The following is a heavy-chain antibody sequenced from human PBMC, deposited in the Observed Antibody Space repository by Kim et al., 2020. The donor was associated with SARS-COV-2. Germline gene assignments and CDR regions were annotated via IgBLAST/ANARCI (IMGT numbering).Heavy chain of an antibody. J-gene: IGHJ5*02. Sequence: SETLSLTCAVYGGSFSGYYWSWIRQPPGKGLEWIGEINHSGSTNYNPSLKSRVTISVDTSKNQFSLKLSSVTAADTAVYYCARERAAAGTWPWGQGTLVTVSS. CDR2: INHSGST. CDR3: ARERAAAGTWP. CDR1: GGSFSGYY. V-gene: IGHV4-34*01. D-gene: IGHD6-13*01.